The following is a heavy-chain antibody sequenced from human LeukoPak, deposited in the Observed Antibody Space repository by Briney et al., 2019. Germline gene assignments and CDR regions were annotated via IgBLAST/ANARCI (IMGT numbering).Heavy chain of an antibody. Sequence: GASVKVSCKASGGTFSSYAISWVRQAPGQGLEWMGRIIPILSIANYAQKFQGRVTITADKSTSTAYMELSSLRSEDTAVYYCASRESGYAPCWGQGTLVTVSS. J-gene: IGHJ4*02. CDR3: ASRESGYAPC. CDR2: IIPILSIA. CDR1: GGTFSSYA. V-gene: IGHV1-69*04. D-gene: IGHD5-12*01.